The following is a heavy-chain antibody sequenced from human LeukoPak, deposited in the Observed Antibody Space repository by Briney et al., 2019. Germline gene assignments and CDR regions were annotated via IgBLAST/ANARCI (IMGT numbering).Heavy chain of an antibody. J-gene: IGHJ4*02. V-gene: IGHV3-64*01. Sequence: GALRLSCAASGFTFSSYAMHWVRQAPGKGLEYVSAISSNGGSTYYANSVKGRFTISRDNSKNTLYLQMGSLRAEDMAVYYCARGPMTSGDYWGQGTLVTVSS. CDR2: ISSNGGST. CDR1: GFTFSSYA. D-gene: IGHD3-22*01. CDR3: ARGPMTSGDY.